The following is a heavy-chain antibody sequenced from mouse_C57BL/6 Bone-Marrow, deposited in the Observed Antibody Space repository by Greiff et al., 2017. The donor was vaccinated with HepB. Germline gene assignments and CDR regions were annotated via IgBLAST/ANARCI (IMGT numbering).Heavy chain of an antibody. CDR3: ARTHTSYYFDY. J-gene: IGHJ2*01. CDR1: GYTFTSYW. Sequence: QVQLQQPGAELVMPGASVKLSCKASGYTFTSYWMHWVKQRPGQGLEWIGEIDPSDSYTNYNQKFKGKSTLTVDKSSSTAYMQLSSLTSEDSAVYYCARTHTSYYFDYWGQGTTLTVSS. V-gene: IGHV1-69*01. CDR2: IDPSDSYT. D-gene: IGHD5-1-1*01.